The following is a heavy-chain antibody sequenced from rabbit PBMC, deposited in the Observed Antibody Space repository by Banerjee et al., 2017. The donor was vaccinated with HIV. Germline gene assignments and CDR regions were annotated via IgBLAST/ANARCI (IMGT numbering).Heavy chain of an antibody. V-gene: IGHV1S45*01. CDR2: IYAVSSGST. Sequence: EQLVESGGGLVQPEGSLTLTCTASGFTLSDYWMCWVRQAPGKGLEWIACIYAVSSGSTYYASWAKGRFTISKTSSTTVTLQMTSLTAADTATYFCAKYTVGLALWGQGTLVTVS. CDR3: AKYTVGLAL. CDR1: GFTLSDYW. J-gene: IGHJ3*01.